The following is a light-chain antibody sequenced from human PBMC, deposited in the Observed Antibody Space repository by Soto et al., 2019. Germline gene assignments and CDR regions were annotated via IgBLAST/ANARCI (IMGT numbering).Light chain of an antibody. CDR1: QGINNY. V-gene: IGKV1-33*01. CDR2: DAS. CDR3: QQYDNLTIT. J-gene: IGKJ5*01. Sequence: IQMTQSPSSLSSSLGDRVTITWEASQGINNYLNWYQQKPGRAPKLLIYDASNLETGVSSRFSGSGSGTDFSLTISHLKNEDIATYDCQQYDNLTITFGQGTRLEIK.